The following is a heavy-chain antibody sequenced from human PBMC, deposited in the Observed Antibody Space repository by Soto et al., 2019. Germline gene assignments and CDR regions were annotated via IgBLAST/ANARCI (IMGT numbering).Heavy chain of an antibody. CDR3: ARDSLGSQFDY. CDR1: GGSISSGGYY. V-gene: IGHV4-31*02. CDR2: IYYSGST. D-gene: IGHD6-13*01. Sequence: LCGGSISSGGYYWSWIRQHPGTGLEWIGYIYYSGSTYYNPSLKSRVTISLDTSKNQFSLWLSSVTAADTAVYYCARDSLGSQFDYWGQGTLVTVSS. J-gene: IGHJ4*02.